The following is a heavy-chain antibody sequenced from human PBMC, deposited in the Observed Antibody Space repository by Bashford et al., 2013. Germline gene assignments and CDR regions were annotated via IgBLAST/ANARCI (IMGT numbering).Heavy chain of an antibody. D-gene: IGHD3-10*01. V-gene: IGHV4-31*03. CDR2: IYYSGST. CDR1: GGSINSGGYY. J-gene: IGHJ4*02. CDR3: ASTVDGSGRAFDY. Sequence: SETLSLTCTVSGGSINSGGYYWSWIRQHPGKGLEWIGYIYYSGSTYFNPSLKSRVTLSMDTSKNQFSLNLSSVTGADTAVYYCASTVDGSGRAFDYWGQGTLVTVSS.